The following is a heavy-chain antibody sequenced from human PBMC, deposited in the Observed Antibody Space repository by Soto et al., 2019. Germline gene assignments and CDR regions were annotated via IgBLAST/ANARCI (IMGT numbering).Heavy chain of an antibody. D-gene: IGHD3-22*01. CDR1: GGTFSSHA. Sequence: QVQLVQSGAEVKKPGSSVKVSCKASGGTFSSHAITWVRQAPGQGLEWMGGIIPIFGTANYEQKFQGRVTITADESTSTAYMELSSLRSEDTAVYYCASSPNGLYYHSSGYPPFDYWGQGTLVTVSS. CDR3: ASSPNGLYYHSSGYPPFDY. CDR2: IIPIFGTA. V-gene: IGHV1-69*12. J-gene: IGHJ4*02.